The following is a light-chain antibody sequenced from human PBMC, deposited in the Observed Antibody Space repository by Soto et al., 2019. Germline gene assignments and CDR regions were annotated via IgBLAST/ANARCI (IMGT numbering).Light chain of an antibody. V-gene: IGKV1-6*01. CDR1: QGIRSA. Sequence: IQMTQSPSSLSASVGDRVTITCRTSQGIRSALGWYQQKPGKVPKLLIYAASTLQSGAPSRFSGSGSGRDFTLTISSLQPEDFATYYCLLDYAYFWAFGQGTKVDIK. CDR3: LLDYAYFWA. CDR2: AAS. J-gene: IGKJ1*01.